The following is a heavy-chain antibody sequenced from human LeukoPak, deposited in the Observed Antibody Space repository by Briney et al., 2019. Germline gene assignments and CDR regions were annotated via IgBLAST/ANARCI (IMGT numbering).Heavy chain of an antibody. V-gene: IGHV4-59*01. J-gene: IGHJ1*01. D-gene: IGHD2-15*01. Sequence: PSETLSLTCTVSGGSISSYYWSWIRQPPGKGLEWIGYIYYSGGTNYNPSLKSRVTISVDTSKNQFSLKLSSVTAADTAVYYCATLCSGGSCYYDASAEYFQHWGQGTLVTVSS. CDR1: GGSISSYY. CDR3: ATLCSGGSCYYDASAEYFQH. CDR2: IYYSGGT.